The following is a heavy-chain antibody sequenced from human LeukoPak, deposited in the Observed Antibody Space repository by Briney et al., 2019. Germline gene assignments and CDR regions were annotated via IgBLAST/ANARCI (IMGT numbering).Heavy chain of an antibody. V-gene: IGHV5-51*01. CDR1: GYSFTSYW. J-gene: IGHJ3*02. Sequence: GESLKISCKGSGYSFTSYWIGWVRQMPGKGLEWMGIIYPGDSDTRYSPFFQGQVTISADKSISTAYLQWSSLKASDTAMYYCARSRRDGYNYDAFDIWGQGTMVTVSS. CDR3: ARSRRDGYNYDAFDI. CDR2: IYPGDSDT. D-gene: IGHD5-24*01.